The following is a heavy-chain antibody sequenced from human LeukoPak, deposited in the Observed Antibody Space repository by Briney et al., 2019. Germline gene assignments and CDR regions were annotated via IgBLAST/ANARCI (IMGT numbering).Heavy chain of an antibody. CDR3: ARGGCSGNSCYTGHNVNYFDY. CDR2: LYSGDTT. J-gene: IGHJ4*02. V-gene: IGHV3-53*01. D-gene: IGHD2-2*02. CDR1: GFTVSSTY. Sequence: SGGSLRLSCAASGFTVSSTYMSWVRQAPGKGLEWVSALYSGDTTYYANSVKGRVAISRDNSKNTLFLQMNSLTAEDTAVYYCARGGCSGNSCYTGHNVNYFDYWGQGTLVTVSS.